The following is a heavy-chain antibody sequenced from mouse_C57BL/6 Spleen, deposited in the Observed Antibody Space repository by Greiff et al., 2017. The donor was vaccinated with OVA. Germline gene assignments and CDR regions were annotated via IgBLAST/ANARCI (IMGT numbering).Heavy chain of an antibody. CDR1: GYTFTSYW. CDR3: ARGYYGSSPYWYFDV. V-gene: IGHV1-50*01. Sequence: VQLQQPGAELVKPGASVKLSCKASGYTFTSYWMQWVKQRPGQGLAWIGEIDPSDSYTNYHQKFKGKATLTVDTSSSTAYMQLSSLTSEDSAVYYCARGYYGSSPYWYFDVWGTGTTVTVSS. CDR2: IDPSDSYT. J-gene: IGHJ1*03. D-gene: IGHD1-1*01.